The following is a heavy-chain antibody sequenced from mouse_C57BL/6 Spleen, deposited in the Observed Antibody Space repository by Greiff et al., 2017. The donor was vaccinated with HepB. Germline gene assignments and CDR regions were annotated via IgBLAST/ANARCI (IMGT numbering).Heavy chain of an antibody. V-gene: IGHV3-6*01. D-gene: IGHD2-4*01. Sequence: DVKLVESGPGLVKPSQSLSLTCSVTGYSITSGYYWNWIRQFPGNKLEWMGYISYDGSNNYNPSLKNRISITRDTSKNQFFLKLNSVTTEDTATYYCAPIYYDYDSWYFDVWGTGTTVTVSS. CDR2: ISYDGSN. CDR1: GYSITSGYY. CDR3: APIYYDYDSWYFDV. J-gene: IGHJ1*03.